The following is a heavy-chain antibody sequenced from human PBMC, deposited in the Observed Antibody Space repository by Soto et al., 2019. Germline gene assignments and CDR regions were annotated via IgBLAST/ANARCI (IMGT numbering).Heavy chain of an antibody. CDR1: GGSFSGYY. V-gene: IGHV4-34*01. D-gene: IGHD2-15*01. Sequence: SETLSLTCAVYGGSFSGYYWSWIRPPPGKGLEWIGEINHSGSTNYNPSLKSRVTISVDTSKNQFSLKLSSVTAADTAVYYCARGGDIVVVVAAAGHDAFDIWGQGTMVTVSS. CDR2: INHSGST. J-gene: IGHJ3*02. CDR3: ARGGDIVVVVAAAGHDAFDI.